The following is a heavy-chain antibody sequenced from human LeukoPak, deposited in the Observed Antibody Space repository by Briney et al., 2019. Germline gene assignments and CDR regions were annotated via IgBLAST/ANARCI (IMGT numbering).Heavy chain of an antibody. CDR2: VYYSGST. D-gene: IGHD3-10*01. CDR1: GGSISSYY. CDR3: ARGYGSGSRLDN. Sequence: SETLSLTCTVSGGSISSYYWSWIRQPPGKGLEWIGYVYYSGSTSYNPSLKSRVTISVDTSKNQFSLKLSSVTAADTAVYYCARGYGSGSRLDNWGQGTLVTVSS. V-gene: IGHV4-59*01. J-gene: IGHJ4*02.